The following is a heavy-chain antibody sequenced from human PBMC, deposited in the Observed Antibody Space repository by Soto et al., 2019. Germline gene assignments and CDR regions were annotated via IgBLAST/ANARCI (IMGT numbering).Heavy chain of an antibody. Sequence: ASVKVSCKASGYTFTSYDINWVRQATGQGLEWMGRMNPNSGNTGYAQKFQGRVTMTRNTSISTAYMELSSLRSEDTAVYYCARGSYSYGYWHYYYHDMDVWGQGTTVTVSS. V-gene: IGHV1-8*01. CDR3: ARGSYSYGYWHYYYHDMDV. CDR2: MNPNSGNT. D-gene: IGHD5-18*01. CDR1: GYTFTSYD. J-gene: IGHJ6*02.